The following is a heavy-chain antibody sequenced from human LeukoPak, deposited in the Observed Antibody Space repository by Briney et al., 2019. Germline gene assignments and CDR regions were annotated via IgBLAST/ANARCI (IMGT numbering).Heavy chain of an antibody. D-gene: IGHD3-10*01. CDR1: GFAFSSYA. CDR2: ISYDGRNK. J-gene: IGHJ4*02. V-gene: IGHV3-30*04. CDR3: ARDASGYFDY. Sequence: GRSLRLSCAASGFAFSSYAMHWVRQAPGKGPEWVAVISYDGRNKYYAESVKGRFTISRDNSKNTLYLQMDSLRPEDTAVHYCARDASGYFDYWGQGTLVTVSS.